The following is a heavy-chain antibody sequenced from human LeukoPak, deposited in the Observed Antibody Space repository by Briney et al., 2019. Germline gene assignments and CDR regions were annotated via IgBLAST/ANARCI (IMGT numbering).Heavy chain of an antibody. J-gene: IGHJ6*03. Sequence: ASVKVSCKASGYTFTSYYMHWVRQAPGQGLKWMGIINPSGGSTSYAQKFQGRVTMTRDTSTSTVYMELSSLRSEDTAVYHCARAGVYCSSTSCSSPTIYYYYYYMDVWGKGTAVTVSS. CDR3: ARAGVYCSSTSCSSPTIYYYYYYMDV. D-gene: IGHD2-2*01. V-gene: IGHV1-46*01. CDR1: GYTFTSYY. CDR2: INPSGGST.